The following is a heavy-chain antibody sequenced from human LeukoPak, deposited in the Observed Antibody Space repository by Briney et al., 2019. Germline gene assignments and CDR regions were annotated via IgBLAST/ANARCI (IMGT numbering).Heavy chain of an antibody. CDR3: ARDRSGYYYLGLY. CDR1: GYTFTDYY. V-gene: IGHV1-2*06. D-gene: IGHD3-3*01. J-gene: IGHJ4*02. Sequence: ASVKVSCKASGYTFTDYYVHWVRQAPGQGLEWMGRINPNSGGTNYAQNFQGRVTMTRDTSISTAYMELSRLRSDDTAVYYCARDRSGYYYLGLYWGQGTLATVSS. CDR2: INPNSGGT.